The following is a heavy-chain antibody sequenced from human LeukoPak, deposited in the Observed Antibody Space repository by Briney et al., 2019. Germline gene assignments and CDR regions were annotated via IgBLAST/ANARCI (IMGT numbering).Heavy chain of an antibody. V-gene: IGHV3-23*01. J-gene: IGHJ2*01. D-gene: IGHD2-15*01. Sequence: GGSLRLSCAASGFTFSSYGMSWVRQAPGKGLEWVSAISGSGGSTYYADSVKGRFTISRDNARNSLYLQMNSLRAEDTAVYYCARDGLAAATLHWCFDLWGRGTLVTVSS. CDR1: GFTFSSYG. CDR2: ISGSGGST. CDR3: ARDGLAAATLHWCFDL.